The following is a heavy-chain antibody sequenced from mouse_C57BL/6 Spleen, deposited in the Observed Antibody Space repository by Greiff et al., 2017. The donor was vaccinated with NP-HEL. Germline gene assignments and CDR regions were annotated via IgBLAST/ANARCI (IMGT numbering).Heavy chain of an antibody. D-gene: IGHD3-3*01. Sequence: VQLQQSGPELVKNGEEGKRRGKEEGGRCSVGKVGGGGGSDGKSLESPRDINPNNGGTIYNQNFKGKATLTVDKSSSTAYMELRSLTSEDTAVYYCAREGGDPGYFDYWGQGTTLTVSS. J-gene: IGHJ2*01. CDR2: INPNNGGT. CDR1: GGRCSVGK. CDR3: AREGGDPGYFDY. V-gene: IGHV1-18*01.